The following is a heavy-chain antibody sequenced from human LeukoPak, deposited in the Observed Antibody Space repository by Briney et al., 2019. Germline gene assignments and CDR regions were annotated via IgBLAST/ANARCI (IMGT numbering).Heavy chain of an antibody. D-gene: IGHD1-26*01. Sequence: SHTVSLTLAFSGDSVSFDSDGWNWIRQSPSRGLEWLGRTYYRSQWYTDYAGSVQSRIIINPDTSKNQFSLQRNSVTPEDTAVYYCARTRSGSYPDYWRQGTLVTVSS. J-gene: IGHJ4*02. CDR1: GDSVSFDSDG. CDR2: TYYRSQWYT. CDR3: ARTRSGSYPDY. V-gene: IGHV6-1*01.